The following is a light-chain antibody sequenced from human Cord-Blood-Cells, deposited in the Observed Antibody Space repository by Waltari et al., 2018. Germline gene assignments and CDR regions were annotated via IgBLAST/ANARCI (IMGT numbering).Light chain of an antibody. CDR3: SSYTSSSIWV. V-gene: IGLV2-14*01. Sequence: QSALTQPASVSGSPGQSITISCTGTSSDVGGYNYVSWYQQHPGKAPKLMIYDVSKRPSGVSDRFSGSKSVNTASLTISGLQAEDEADYYCSSYTSSSIWVFGGGTKLTVL. CDR1: SSDVGGYNY. J-gene: IGLJ3*02. CDR2: DVS.